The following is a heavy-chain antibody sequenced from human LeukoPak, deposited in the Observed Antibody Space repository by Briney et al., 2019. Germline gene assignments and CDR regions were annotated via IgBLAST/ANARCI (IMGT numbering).Heavy chain of an antibody. CDR3: AREGSGSDDAFDI. V-gene: IGHV4-59*01. D-gene: IGHD3-22*01. CDR1: GGSISSYY. Sequence: SETLSLTCTVSGGSISSYYWSWIRQPPGKGLEWIGYICYSGSTNYNPSLKSRVTISVDTSKNQFSLKLSSVTAADTAVYYCAREGSGSDDAFDIWGQGTMVTVSS. J-gene: IGHJ3*02. CDR2: ICYSGST.